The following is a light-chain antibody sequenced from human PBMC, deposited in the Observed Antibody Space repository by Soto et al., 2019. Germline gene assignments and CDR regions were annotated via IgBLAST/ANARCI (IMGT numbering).Light chain of an antibody. CDR1: QSVSSSY. J-gene: IGKJ5*01. V-gene: IGKV3-20*01. Sequence: EIVLTQSPGTLSLSPGERATLSCRASQSVSSSYLAWYQQKPGQAPRLLIYGASSRATGIPDRFSGSGSGTDFAHTISRLEPEDFAVYYFQQDGSSPLTFGQGTRLEIK. CDR2: GAS. CDR3: QQDGSSPLT.